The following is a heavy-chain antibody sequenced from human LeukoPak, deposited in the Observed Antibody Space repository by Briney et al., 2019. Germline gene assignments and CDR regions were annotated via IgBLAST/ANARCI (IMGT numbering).Heavy chain of an antibody. Sequence: PSETLSLTCTVSGGSISSGSYYWSWIRQPAGKGLEWIGRIYTSGSTNYNPSLKSRVTISVDTSKNQFSLKLSSVAAADTAVYYCARSQGDYEDVGFDYWGQGTLVTVSS. CDR2: IYTSGST. CDR1: GGSISSGSYY. D-gene: IGHD4-17*01. J-gene: IGHJ4*02. CDR3: ARSQGDYEDVGFDY. V-gene: IGHV4-61*02.